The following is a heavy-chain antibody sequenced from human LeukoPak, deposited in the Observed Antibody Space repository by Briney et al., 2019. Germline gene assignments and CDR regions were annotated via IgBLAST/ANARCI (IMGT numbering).Heavy chain of an antibody. CDR1: GFTFTSYP. CDR2: ISHSGDDT. CDR3: AKDQLLG. Sequence: GGSLRLSCAASGFTFTSYPMGWVRQAPGKGLEWVSSISHSGDDTYYADSVRGRFTISRDNSKNTLYLQMNSLRAEDTAIYYCAKDQLLGWGQGTQVTVSS. D-gene: IGHD3-10*01. V-gene: IGHV3-23*01. J-gene: IGHJ4*02.